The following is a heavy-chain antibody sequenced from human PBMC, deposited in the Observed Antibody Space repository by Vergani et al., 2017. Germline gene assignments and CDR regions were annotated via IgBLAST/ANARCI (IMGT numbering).Heavy chain of an antibody. Sequence: QVQLVQSGAEVKKPGASVKVSCKASGYTFTSYAKHWVRQAPGQRLEWMGWINAGNGNTKYSQKFQGRVTITRDTSASTAYMELSSLRSEDTAVYYCAHLYGSGSPAFDIWGQGTMVTVSS. CDR3: AHLYGSGSPAFDI. D-gene: IGHD3-10*01. J-gene: IGHJ3*02. CDR2: INAGNGNT. V-gene: IGHV1-3*01. CDR1: GYTFTSYA.